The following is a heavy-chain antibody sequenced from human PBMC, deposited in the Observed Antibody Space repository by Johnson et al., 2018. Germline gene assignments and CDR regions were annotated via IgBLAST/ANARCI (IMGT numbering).Heavy chain of an antibody. CDR3: IQRPIRRAEYFQH. J-gene: IGHJ1*01. CDR1: GFNFTRYN. CDR2: ISSRGNYI. Sequence: EVQLVESGGGLVKPGGSPRLSCAASGFNFTRYNMNWARQAPGKGLEWVSSISSRGNYIYNADSVNGRLTISRDNAKNSLSLQMHSRNVEDTAVYGLIQRPIRRAEYFQHWGQGTLVIVSS. D-gene: IGHD5-18*01. V-gene: IGHV3-21*01.